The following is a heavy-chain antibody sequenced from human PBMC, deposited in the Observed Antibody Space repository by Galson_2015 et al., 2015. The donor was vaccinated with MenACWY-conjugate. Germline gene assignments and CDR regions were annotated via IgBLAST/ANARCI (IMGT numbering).Heavy chain of an antibody. D-gene: IGHD5-18*01. J-gene: IGHJ4*02. Sequence: QSGAEVKKPGESLRISCKGSGYSFTSYWISWVRQMPGKGLEWMARINPSDSYINYNSSFQGHVTISADKSIGTAFLQWSSLTSSDTAMYYCARHRVHTAMFVDYWGQGTLVTVSS. CDR2: INPSDSYI. CDR1: GYSFTSYW. V-gene: IGHV5-10-1*01. CDR3: ARHRVHTAMFVDY.